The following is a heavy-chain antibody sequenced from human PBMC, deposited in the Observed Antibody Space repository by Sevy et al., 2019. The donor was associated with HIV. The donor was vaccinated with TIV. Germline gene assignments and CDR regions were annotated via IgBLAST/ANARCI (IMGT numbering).Heavy chain of an antibody. Sequence: ASVTVSCKASGYNFNNYYIHWVRQAPGQGLEWMGLINPSGGSTSNAQKFQGRVTMTRDTSTSTVYMELSSLRSEDTAVYYCGRVYYYDYSGPGFWGQGTLVTVSS. CDR3: GRVYYYDYSGPGF. D-gene: IGHD3-22*01. J-gene: IGHJ4*02. CDR1: GYNFNNYY. CDR2: INPSGGST. V-gene: IGHV1-46*02.